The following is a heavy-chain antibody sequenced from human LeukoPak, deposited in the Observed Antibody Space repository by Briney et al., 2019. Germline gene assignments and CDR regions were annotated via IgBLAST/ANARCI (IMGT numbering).Heavy chain of an antibody. Sequence: SETLSLTCSVSGGSISSGGYYWSWIRQHPGKGPEWIGYIYYSGITYYNPSLKSRVTISVDTSKNQFSLKLSSVTAADTAVYYCARGGYYYDNSGYATFDYWGQGTLVTVSS. CDR3: ARGGYYYDNSGYATFDY. CDR1: GGSISSGGYY. J-gene: IGHJ4*02. V-gene: IGHV4-31*03. D-gene: IGHD3-22*01. CDR2: IYYSGIT.